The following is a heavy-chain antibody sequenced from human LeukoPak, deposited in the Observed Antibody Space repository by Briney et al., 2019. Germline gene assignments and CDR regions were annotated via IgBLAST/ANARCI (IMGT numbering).Heavy chain of an antibody. D-gene: IGHD5-12*01. Sequence: GGSLRLSCAASGFTFSSYSMNWVRQAPGKGLEWVSYISSSSSTIHYADSVKGRFTISRDNAKNSLYLQMNSLRAEDTAVYYCAREEWLRGIDPWGQGTLVTVSS. CDR2: ISSSSSTI. CDR3: AREEWLRGIDP. CDR1: GFTFSSYS. J-gene: IGHJ5*02. V-gene: IGHV3-48*01.